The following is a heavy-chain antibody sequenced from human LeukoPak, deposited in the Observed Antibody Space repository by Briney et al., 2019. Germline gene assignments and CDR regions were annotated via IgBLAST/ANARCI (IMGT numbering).Heavy chain of an antibody. D-gene: IGHD2-21*01. CDR1: GFTFSSHN. Sequence: GGSLRLSCVASGFTFSSHNMVWVRQPPGKGLEWISYISDSSITMYYADSVKGRFTISRDNAKNSLYLQMNSLRAEDTAVYYCARDGGLCSGGFCYRLFDPWGQGTLVTVSS. V-gene: IGHV3-48*04. CDR2: ISDSSITM. J-gene: IGHJ5*02. CDR3: ARDGGLCSGGFCYRLFDP.